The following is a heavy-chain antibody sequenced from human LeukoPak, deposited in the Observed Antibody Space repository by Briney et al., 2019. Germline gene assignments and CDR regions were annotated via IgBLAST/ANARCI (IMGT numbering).Heavy chain of an antibody. CDR3: PRHEKEIALADVAFDI. J-gene: IGHJ3*02. V-gene: IGHV4-59*08. CDR1: GASISSHY. D-gene: IGHD2-21*01. Sequence: SETLSLTCTVSGASISSHYWSWIRQPPGKGLEWIGFISTSGGTTYNPSLKRRVSISADTSKSQFSLDVTSVTDAEKAVYYCPRHEKEIALADVAFDIWGQGTLLTISS. CDR2: ISTSGGT.